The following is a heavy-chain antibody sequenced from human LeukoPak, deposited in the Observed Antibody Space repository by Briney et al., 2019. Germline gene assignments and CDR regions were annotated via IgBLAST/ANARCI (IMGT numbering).Heavy chain of an antibody. Sequence: PGGSLRLSCAASGFTFSSYGMHWVRQAPGKGLEWVAVISYDGSNKYYADSVKGRFTISRDNFKNTLYLQMNSLRAEDTAVYYCAKDEAVAGTIDYWGQGTLVTVSS. CDR3: AKDEAVAGTIDY. J-gene: IGHJ4*02. D-gene: IGHD6-19*01. CDR1: GFTFSSYG. V-gene: IGHV3-30*18. CDR2: ISYDGSNK.